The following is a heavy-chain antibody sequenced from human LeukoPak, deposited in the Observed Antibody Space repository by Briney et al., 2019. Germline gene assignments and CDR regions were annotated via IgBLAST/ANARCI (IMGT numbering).Heavy chain of an antibody. Sequence: ASVKVSCKASGHSLTDYYMHWVRQAPGQGLEWMGWINPNSGDRHYAQRFQGRVTMTRDTSISTAYMELSSLRSDDTAVYYCATIAAAKTFFDYWGQGTLVTVSS. J-gene: IGHJ4*02. V-gene: IGHV1-2*02. CDR1: GHSLTDYY. D-gene: IGHD6-13*01. CDR2: INPNSGDR. CDR3: ATIAAAKTFFDY.